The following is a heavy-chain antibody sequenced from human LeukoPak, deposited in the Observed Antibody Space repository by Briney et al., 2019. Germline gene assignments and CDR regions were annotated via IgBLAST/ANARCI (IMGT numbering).Heavy chain of an antibody. J-gene: IGHJ4*02. CDR3: ARDGGVYYDSSGYFRSDY. Sequence: GASVKVSCKASGYTFTGYYMHWVRQAPGQGLEWMGRINPNSGGTNYAQKFQGWVTMTRDTSISTAYMELSRLRSDDTAVYYCARDGGVYYDSSGYFRSDYWGQGTLVTVSS. CDR2: INPNSGGT. CDR1: GYTFTGYY. V-gene: IGHV1-2*04. D-gene: IGHD3-22*01.